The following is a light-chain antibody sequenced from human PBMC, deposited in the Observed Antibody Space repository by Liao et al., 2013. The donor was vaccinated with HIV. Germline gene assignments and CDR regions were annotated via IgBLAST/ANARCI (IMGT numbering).Light chain of an antibody. V-gene: IGLV3-21*01. Sequence: SYVLTQPPSVSVAPGKTATITCGGYNIGGNGVHWYKQRPGQAPVVVIYYDSGRPSGIPERISGSKSGNTATLTISRVEAGDEADYYCQVWDSNSDHPGVFGAGTKVTVL. CDR1: NIGGNG. CDR2: YDS. CDR3: QVWDSNSDHPGV. J-gene: IGLJ1*01.